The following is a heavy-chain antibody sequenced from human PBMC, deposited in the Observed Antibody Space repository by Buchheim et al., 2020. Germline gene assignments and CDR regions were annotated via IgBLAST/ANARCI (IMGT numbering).Heavy chain of an antibody. Sequence: EVQLLESGGGLVQPGGSLRLSCAASGFTFNNYAMNWVRQVPGKGLERVSGIIGSGSRTYYADSVKGRLTISRDNSKGTLYLQMNSLRAEDTAVYYCAKGGYCSSSDCYRAYYYYNMDAWGQGTT. CDR2: IIGSGSRT. J-gene: IGHJ6*02. V-gene: IGHV3-23*01. CDR3: AKGGYCSSSDCYRAYYYYNMDA. D-gene: IGHD2-2*01. CDR1: GFTFNNYA.